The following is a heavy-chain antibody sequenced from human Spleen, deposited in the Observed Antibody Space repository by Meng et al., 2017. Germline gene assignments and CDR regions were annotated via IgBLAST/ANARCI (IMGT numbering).Heavy chain of an antibody. D-gene: IGHD2-15*01. J-gene: IGHJ1*01. V-gene: IGHV1-2*07. CDR1: GYTFTGYY. CDR3: ARVFKGCSGGSCYLTLEYFQH. Sequence: ASVKVSCKASGYTFTGYYMHWVRQAPGQGLEWMGWINPDNGDTYYAPNFQGRVTVTRDTSISTVYMDLSRLRSDDTALYYCARVFKGCSGGSCYLTLEYFQHWGQGTLVTVSS. CDR2: INPDNGDT.